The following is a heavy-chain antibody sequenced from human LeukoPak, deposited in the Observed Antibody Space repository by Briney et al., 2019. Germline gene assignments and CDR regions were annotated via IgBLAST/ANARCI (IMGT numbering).Heavy chain of an antibody. V-gene: IGHV3-21*01. CDR2: ISSSSSYI. J-gene: IGHJ6*03. D-gene: IGHD4-17*01. CDR1: GFTFSSYS. CDR3: ARAYGDYVPHYYYYMDV. Sequence: GSLRLSCAASGFTFSSYSMNWVRQAPGKGLEWVSSISSSSSYIYYADSVKGRFTISRDNAKNSLYLQMNSLRAEDTAVYYCARAYGDYVPHYYYYMDVWGKGTTVTVSS.